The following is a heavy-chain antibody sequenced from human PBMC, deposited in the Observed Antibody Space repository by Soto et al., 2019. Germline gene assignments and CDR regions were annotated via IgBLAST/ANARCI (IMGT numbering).Heavy chain of an antibody. CDR2: INSDGSST. D-gene: IGHD1-26*01. J-gene: IGHJ6*02. V-gene: IGHV3-74*01. CDR3: ARYSGSYYLLYGMDV. CDR1: GFTFISYW. Sequence: GGSLRLSCAASGFTFISYWIHFFRQAPWKGLVWVSRINSDGSSTSYADSVKGRFTISRDNAKNTLYLQMNSLRAEDTAVYYCARYSGSYYLLYGMDVWGQGTTVTVSS.